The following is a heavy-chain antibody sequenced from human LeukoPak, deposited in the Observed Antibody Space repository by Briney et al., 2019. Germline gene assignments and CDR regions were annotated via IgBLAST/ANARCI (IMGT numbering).Heavy chain of an antibody. CDR1: GFTFSSYG. V-gene: IGHV3-33*01. J-gene: IGHJ4*02. CDR3: ARERYGSGSHYFDY. CDR2: IWYDGSNK. D-gene: IGHD3-10*01. Sequence: GGSLRLSCAASGFTFSSYGMHWVRQAPVKGLEWVAVIWYDGSNKYYADSVKGRFTISRDNSKNTLYLQINSLRAEDTAVYYCARERYGSGSHYFDYWGQGTLVTVSS.